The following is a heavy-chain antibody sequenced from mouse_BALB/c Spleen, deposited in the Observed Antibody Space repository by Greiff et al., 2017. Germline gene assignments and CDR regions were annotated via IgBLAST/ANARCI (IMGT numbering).Heavy chain of an antibody. J-gene: IGHJ4*01. CDR1: GYSFTGYY. V-gene: IGHV1S34*01. D-gene: IGHD2-3*01. CDR3: ARSGGYDGYYEGVLDAMDY. CDR2: ISCYNGAT. Sequence: LVKTGASVKISCKASGYSFTGYYMHWVKQSHGKSLEWIGYISCYNGATSYNQKFKGKATFTVDTSSSTAYMQFNSLTSEDSAVYYCARSGGYDGYYEGVLDAMDYWGQGTSVTVSS.